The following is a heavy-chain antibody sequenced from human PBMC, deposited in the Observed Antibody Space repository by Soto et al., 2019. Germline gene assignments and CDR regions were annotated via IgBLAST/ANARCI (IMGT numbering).Heavy chain of an antibody. CDR2: INHSGST. Sequence: QVQLQQWGAGLLKPSETLSLTCAVYGGSFSGYYWSWIRQPPGKGLEWIGEINHSGSTNYNPSLKSRVTISVDTYKNQFSLQLSSVTAADTAVYYCAVFNHKNCSSTSCRRIRHYYMDVWGKGTTVTVSS. CDR1: GGSFSGYY. J-gene: IGHJ6*03. D-gene: IGHD2-2*01. V-gene: IGHV4-34*01. CDR3: AVFNHKNCSSTSCRRIRHYYMDV.